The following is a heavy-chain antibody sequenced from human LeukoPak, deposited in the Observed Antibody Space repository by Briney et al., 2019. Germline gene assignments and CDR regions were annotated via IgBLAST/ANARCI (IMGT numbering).Heavy chain of an antibody. D-gene: IGHD4-17*01. V-gene: IGHV4-59*06. CDR2: IYYSGST. Sequence: SETLSLTCTVSGGSISSYYWSWIRQHPGKGLEWIGYIYYSGSTYYNPSLKSRVTISVDTSKNQFSLKLSSVTAADTAVYYCARADTAYGDYDYWGQRTLVTVSS. J-gene: IGHJ4*02. CDR3: ARADTAYGDYDY. CDR1: GGSISSYY.